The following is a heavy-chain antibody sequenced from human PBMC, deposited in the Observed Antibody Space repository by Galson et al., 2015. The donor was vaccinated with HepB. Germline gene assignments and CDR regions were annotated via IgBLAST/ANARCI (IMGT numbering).Heavy chain of an antibody. V-gene: IGHV1-8*01. CDR2: MNPHTGDK. J-gene: IGHJ6*03. D-gene: IGHD3-16*01. CDR3: ARGVLGQGATLYYYYYMKS. CDR1: GYTFTSYD. Sequence: SVKVSCKASGYTFTSYDINWVRQATGQGLEWMGWMNPHTGDKVYAQKFQGRVTLTRNTSTNTAFMELSSLTSDDAAVYFCARGVLGQGATLYYYYYMKSGAKGQRSPSL.